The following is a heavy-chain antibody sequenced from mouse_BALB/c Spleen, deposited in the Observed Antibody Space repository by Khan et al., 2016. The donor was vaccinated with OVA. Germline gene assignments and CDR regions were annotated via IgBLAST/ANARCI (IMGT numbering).Heavy chain of an antibody. Sequence: EVQLQQSGPELMKPGTSVKISCKASGYSFTTYYIHWVMQSHETSLEWIGYIDPFSGGTTYNQKFKGKATLTVDKSASTAYIHLSNLTSEDSAVYYCTRHGYVAWFTYWGQGTLVTVSA. CDR3: TRHGYVAWFTY. V-gene: IGHV1S135*01. CDR1: GYSFTTYY. CDR2: IDPFSGGT. D-gene: IGHD2-2*01. J-gene: IGHJ3*01.